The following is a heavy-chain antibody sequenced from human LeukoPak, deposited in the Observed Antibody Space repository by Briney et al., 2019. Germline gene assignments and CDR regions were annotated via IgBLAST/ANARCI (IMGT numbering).Heavy chain of an antibody. CDR1: GFIFSNYW. CDR2: IKQDGSEK. Sequence: GGSLRLSCEASGFIFSNYWMSWVRQAPGKGLEWVAHIKQDGSEKDYADSVKGRFTISRVNAKSSLYLQMDSLRADDTTFYYCARRTSESNGAGFDGSRYRVFDVWGRGKMVTVFS. CDR3: ARRTSESNGAGFDGSRYRVFDV. J-gene: IGHJ3*01. V-gene: IGHV3-7*01. D-gene: IGHD3-22*01.